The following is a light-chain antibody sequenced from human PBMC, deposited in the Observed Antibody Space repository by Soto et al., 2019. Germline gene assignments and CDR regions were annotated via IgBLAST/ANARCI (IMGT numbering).Light chain of an antibody. V-gene: IGLV2-14*03. CDR2: EVA. Sequence: QSVLTQPASVSGSPGQSITISCTGTNSDVGAYPYVSWYQQHPGNAPKLLIYEVADRPSGVSDRFSGSKSGNTASLTISALQAEAEAVYYCSSYATSGTNVIFGGGTKLTVL. CDR1: NSDVGAYPY. J-gene: IGLJ2*01. CDR3: SSYATSGTNVI.